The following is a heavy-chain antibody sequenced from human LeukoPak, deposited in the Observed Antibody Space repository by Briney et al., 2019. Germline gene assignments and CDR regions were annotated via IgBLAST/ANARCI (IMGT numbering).Heavy chain of an antibody. Sequence: PGGSLRLSCAASGFTFSSNWMSWVRQAPGKGLEWVATIKQDGSEKYYVGSVKGRFTISRDNAQNSLYLQMNSLSAADTAVYYCARDGLLEWLNYFDYWGQGTLVTVSS. J-gene: IGHJ4*02. CDR3: ARDGLLEWLNYFDY. V-gene: IGHV3-7*01. D-gene: IGHD3-3*01. CDR2: IKQDGSEK. CDR1: GFTFSSNW.